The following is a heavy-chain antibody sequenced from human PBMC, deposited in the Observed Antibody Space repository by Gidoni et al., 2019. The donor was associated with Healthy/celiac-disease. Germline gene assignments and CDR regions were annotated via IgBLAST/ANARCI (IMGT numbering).Heavy chain of an antibody. CDR2: IYYSGST. V-gene: IGHV4-59*08. J-gene: IGHJ2*01. CDR1: GGSISSYY. Sequence: QVQLQESGPGLVKPSETLPLTCTVPGGSISSYYWSWIRQPPGKGLEWIGYIYYSGSTNYNPSLKSRVTISVDTSKNQFSLKLSSVTAADTAVYYCARVGDYFNWYFDLWGRGTLVTVSS. D-gene: IGHD4-17*01. CDR3: ARVGDYFNWYFDL.